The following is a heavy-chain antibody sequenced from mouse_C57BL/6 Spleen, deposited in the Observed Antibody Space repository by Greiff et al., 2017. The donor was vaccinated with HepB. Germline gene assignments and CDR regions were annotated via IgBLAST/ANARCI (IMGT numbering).Heavy chain of an antibody. CDR2: ISDGGSYT. J-gene: IGHJ3*01. CDR3: ARDRGYYGSSYPAY. CDR1: GFTFSSYA. Sequence: EVQLQESGGGLVKPGGSLKLSCAASGFTFSSYAMSWVRQTPEKRLEWVATISDGGSYTYYPDNVKGRFTISRDNAKNNLYLQMSHLKSEDTAMYYCARDRGYYGSSYPAYWGQGTLVTVSA. V-gene: IGHV5-4*01. D-gene: IGHD1-1*01.